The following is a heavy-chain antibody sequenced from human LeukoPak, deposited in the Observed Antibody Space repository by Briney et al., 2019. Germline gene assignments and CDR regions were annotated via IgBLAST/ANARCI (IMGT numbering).Heavy chain of an antibody. CDR3: AKDGYYDILTGYYTPSAYNWYFDL. J-gene: IGHJ2*01. Sequence: GGSLRLSCAASGFTFSSYSMNWVRQAPGKGLEWVSSISSTSSYIHYADSVKGRFTISRDNSKNTLYLQMNSLRAEDTAVYYCAKDGYYDILTGYYTPSAYNWYFDLWGRGTLVTVSS. CDR1: GFTFSSYS. CDR2: ISSTSSYI. V-gene: IGHV3-21*04. D-gene: IGHD3-9*01.